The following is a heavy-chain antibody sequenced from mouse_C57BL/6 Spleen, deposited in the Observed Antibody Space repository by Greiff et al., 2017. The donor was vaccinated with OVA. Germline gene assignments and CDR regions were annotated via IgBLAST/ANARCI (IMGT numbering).Heavy chain of an antibody. Sequence: VQLKQPGAELVRPGASVKLSCTASGFNIKDDYMHWVKQRPEQGLEWIGWLDPENGDTEYASKFQGKATLTADTSSNPAYLQLSSLTSEDTAVDYYTTKAYGSRRDFDYWGQGTTLTVSS. J-gene: IGHJ2*01. CDR3: TTKAYGSRRDFDY. CDR1: GFNIKDDY. D-gene: IGHD1-1*01. V-gene: IGHV14-4*01. CDR2: LDPENGDT.